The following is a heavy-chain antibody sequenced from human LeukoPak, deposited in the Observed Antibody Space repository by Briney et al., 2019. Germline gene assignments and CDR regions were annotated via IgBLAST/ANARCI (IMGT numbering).Heavy chain of an antibody. CDR1: GGSISSYY. D-gene: IGHD1-1*01. V-gene: IGHV4-59*01. CDR2: IYSSGSA. J-gene: IGHJ5*02. Sequence: PSETLSLTCTVSGGSISSYYWSWIRQPPGKGLEWIGCIYSSGSANYNPSLQSRVTLSVDTSKNQFSLRLSSVTAADTAVYYCARGGFLDPFDPWGQGTLVTVSS. CDR3: ARGGFLDPFDP.